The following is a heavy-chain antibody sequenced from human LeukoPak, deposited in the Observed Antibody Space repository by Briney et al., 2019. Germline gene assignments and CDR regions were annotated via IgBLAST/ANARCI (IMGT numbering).Heavy chain of an antibody. D-gene: IGHD3-3*01. CDR1: GCTFTGYY. J-gene: IGHJ4*02. CDR2: INPNSGGT. V-gene: IGHV1-2*02. CDR3: ARANHALDWSGYYGY. Sequence: LGASVKVSCKASGCTFTGYYVHWVRQAPGQGLEWMGWINPNSGGTNYAQKFQGRVTMTRDTSISTAYMELSRLRSDDTAVYYCARANHALDWSGYYGYWGQGTLVTVSS.